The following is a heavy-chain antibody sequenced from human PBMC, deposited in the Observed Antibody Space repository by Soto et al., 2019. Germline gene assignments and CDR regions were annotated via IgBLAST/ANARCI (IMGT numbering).Heavy chain of an antibody. D-gene: IGHD7-27*01. CDR1: GGSISSVYDC. J-gene: IGHJ4*02. V-gene: IGHV4-30-4*01. CDR2: IYNGGST. Sequence: QVQLQESGPILVKPSQTLSLTCTVSGGSISSVYDCWSWIRQSPDKGLEWIGHIYNGGSTYNNPSLPGRVTISVATSKNQFSLQLRSVTAADTAVYSCARGPSGDKVDFWGQGTLVTVSS. CDR3: ARGPSGDKVDF.